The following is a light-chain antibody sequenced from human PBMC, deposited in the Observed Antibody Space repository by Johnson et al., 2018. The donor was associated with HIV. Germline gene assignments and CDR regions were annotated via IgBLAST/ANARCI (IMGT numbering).Light chain of an antibody. CDR2: DNN. V-gene: IGLV1-51*01. Sequence: QSVLTQPPSVSAAPGQKVTISCSGSSSNIGNNYVSWYQQLPGTAPKLLIYDNNKRPSGIPDRFSGSTSGTSATLGITGLQTRDEDDYYCGTWDSRLSAVYVFGTGTKVTVL. J-gene: IGLJ1*01. CDR3: GTWDSRLSAVYV. CDR1: SSNIGNNY.